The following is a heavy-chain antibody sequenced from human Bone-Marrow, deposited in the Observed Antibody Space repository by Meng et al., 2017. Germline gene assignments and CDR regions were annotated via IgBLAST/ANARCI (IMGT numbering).Heavy chain of an antibody. Sequence: SVKVPCMASGYTFTSYDINWVRQATGQGLEWMGWINAGNGNTKYSQKFQGRVTITRDTSASTAYMELSSLRSEDTAVYYCARGIAVAARFDYWGQGTQVTVSS. J-gene: IGHJ4*01. CDR2: INAGNGNT. CDR3: ARGIAVAARFDY. CDR1: GYTFTSYD. V-gene: IGHV1-3*01. D-gene: IGHD6-19*01.